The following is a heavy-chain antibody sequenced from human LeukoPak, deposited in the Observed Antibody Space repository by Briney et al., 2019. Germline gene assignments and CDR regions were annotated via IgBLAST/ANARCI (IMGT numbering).Heavy chain of an antibody. CDR3: VPKGTEGY. Sequence: PGRSLRLSCAASGFTFSSYGMHWVRQAPGKRLEYVSAISPDGTSTYYADSVRGRFSISRDNSKNTLYLQMSSLRAEDTAVYYCVPKGTEGYWGQGTLVTVSS. CDR2: ISPDGTST. V-gene: IGHV3-64D*06. CDR1: GFTFSSYG. J-gene: IGHJ4*02.